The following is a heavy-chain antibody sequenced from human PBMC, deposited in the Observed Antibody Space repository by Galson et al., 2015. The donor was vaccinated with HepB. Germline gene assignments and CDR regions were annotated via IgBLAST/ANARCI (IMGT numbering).Heavy chain of an antibody. CDR3: ARGLPYSSGWYFDC. Sequence: SLRLSCAASGFTFSNAWMSWVRQAPGKGLEWVGRIKSNTDGGTTDYAAPVKGSFTISRDNSKNTLYLQMNSLTAEDTAVYYCARGLPYSSGWYFDCWGQGTLVTVSS. CDR2: IKSNTDGGTT. V-gene: IGHV3-15*01. CDR1: GFTFSNAW. J-gene: IGHJ4*02. D-gene: IGHD6-19*01.